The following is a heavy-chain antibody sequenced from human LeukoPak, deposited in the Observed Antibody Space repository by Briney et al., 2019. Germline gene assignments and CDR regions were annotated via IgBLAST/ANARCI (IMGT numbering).Heavy chain of an antibody. CDR3: ARKKVVLEPYYYYYGMDV. CDR2: ISAYNGNT. V-gene: IGHV1-18*01. J-gene: IGHJ6*02. Sequence: ASVKVSCKASGYTFTSYGISWVRQAPGQGLEWMGWISAYNGNTNYAQRLQGRVTMTTDTSTSTAYMELRSLRSDDTAVYYCARKKVVLEPYYYYYGMDVWGQGTTVTVSS. CDR1: GYTFTSYG. D-gene: IGHD2-2*01.